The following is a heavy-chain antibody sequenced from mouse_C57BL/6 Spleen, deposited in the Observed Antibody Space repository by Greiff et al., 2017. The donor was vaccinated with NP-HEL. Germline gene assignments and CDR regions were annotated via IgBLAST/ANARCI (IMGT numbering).Heavy chain of an antibody. Sequence: QVQLQQPGAELVKPGASVKLSCKASGYTFTSYWMHWVKQRPGQGLEWIGMIHPKSGSTNYNQKFKSKATLAVDKSSSTAYMQLSSLTSEDSAVYYCARVEAYYSNVFAYWGQGTLVTVSA. CDR3: ARVEAYYSNVFAY. V-gene: IGHV1-64*01. D-gene: IGHD2-5*01. J-gene: IGHJ3*01. CDR2: IHPKSGST. CDR1: GYTFTSYW.